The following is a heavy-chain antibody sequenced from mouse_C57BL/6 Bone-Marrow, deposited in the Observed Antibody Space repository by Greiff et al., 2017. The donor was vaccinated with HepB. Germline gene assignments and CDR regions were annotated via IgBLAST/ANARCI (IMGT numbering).Heavy chain of an antibody. Sequence: EVKVVESGGGLVQPGGSLKLSCAASGFTFSDYYMYWVRQTPEKRLEWVAYISNGGGSTYYPDTVKGRFTISRDNAKNTLYLQRSRLKSEDTAMYYCARHEVYYGSPLAYWGQGTLVTVSA. CDR1: GFTFSDYY. D-gene: IGHD1-1*01. J-gene: IGHJ3*01. V-gene: IGHV5-12*01. CDR2: ISNGGGST. CDR3: ARHEVYYGSPLAY.